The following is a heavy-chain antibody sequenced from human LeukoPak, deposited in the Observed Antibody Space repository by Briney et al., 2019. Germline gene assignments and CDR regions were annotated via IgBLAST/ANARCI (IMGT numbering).Heavy chain of an antibody. J-gene: IGHJ4*02. CDR2: IRYDGSNK. CDR3: AKDRERYYLFDY. CDR1: GFTFSSYG. D-gene: IGHD2-15*01. Sequence: GGSLRLSCAASGFTFSSYGMHWVRQAPGKGLEWVAFIRYDGSNKYYADSVKGRSTISRDNSKNTLYLQMNSLRAEDTAVYYCAKDRERYYLFDYWGQGTLVTVSS. V-gene: IGHV3-30*02.